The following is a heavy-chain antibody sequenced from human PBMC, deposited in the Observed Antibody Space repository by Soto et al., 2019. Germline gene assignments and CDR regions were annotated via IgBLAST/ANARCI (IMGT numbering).Heavy chain of an antibody. V-gene: IGHV4-30-2*01. D-gene: IGHD2-2*03. Sequence: SETLSLTCTVSGGSISSGDYSWSWIRQPPGKGLEWIGYIYRSGTTYYNLSLRSRVAISIDRSKNQFSLRLSSVTAADTALYYCARGLGYCSTTTCSEDWFDPWGPGTLVTVSS. CDR1: GGSISSGDYS. CDR2: IYRSGTT. J-gene: IGHJ5*02. CDR3: ARGLGYCSTTTCSEDWFDP.